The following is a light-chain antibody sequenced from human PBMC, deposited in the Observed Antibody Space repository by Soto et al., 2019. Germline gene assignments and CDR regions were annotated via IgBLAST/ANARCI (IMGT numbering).Light chain of an antibody. J-gene: IGKJ1*01. V-gene: IGKV3-15*01. Sequence: EIVMTQSPATLSVSPGGRATLSCRASQSISGALAWYQQKPGQAPRLLIYGASTRATSFPARFSGSGSGTVFTLTISSLKSEDFGVYYCQQYNKWPWTFGQGTKVDIK. CDR1: QSISGA. CDR2: GAS. CDR3: QQYNKWPWT.